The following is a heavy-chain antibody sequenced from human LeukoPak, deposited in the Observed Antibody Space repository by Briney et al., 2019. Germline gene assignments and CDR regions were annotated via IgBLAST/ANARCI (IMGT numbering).Heavy chain of an antibody. CDR1: GGSISSYY. D-gene: IGHD2-2*01. Sequence: PSETLSLTCTVSGGSISSYYWSWIRQPPGKGLEWIGYIYYSGSTNYNPSLKSRVTISVDKSKNQFSLKLSAVTAADTAVYYCATSPPVVPAAITAFDIWGQGTMVTVSS. CDR3: ATSPPVVPAAITAFDI. CDR2: IYYSGST. J-gene: IGHJ3*02. V-gene: IGHV4-59*01.